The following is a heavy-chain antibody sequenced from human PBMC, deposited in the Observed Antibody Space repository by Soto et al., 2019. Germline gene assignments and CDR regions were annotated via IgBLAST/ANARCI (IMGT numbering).Heavy chain of an antibody. V-gene: IGHV3-30*18. CDR1: GFTFSIYG. CDR2: TASDGSNK. J-gene: IGHJ4*02. D-gene: IGHD6-6*01. CDR3: AKKLEGTVAAPPHY. Sequence: QVQLVESGGCVVQPGRSLRLSCAASGFTFSIYGMHWIRQAPGKGLEWVAVTASDGSNKYYADSVKGRFTISRDNSKNTLYLEMNSLRPEDTAVYYCAKKLEGTVAAPPHYWGQGTLVTVSS.